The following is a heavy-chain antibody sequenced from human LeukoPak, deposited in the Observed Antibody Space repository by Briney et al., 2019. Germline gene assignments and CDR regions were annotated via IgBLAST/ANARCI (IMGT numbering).Heavy chain of an antibody. CDR1: GFTFSNAW. CDR3: TTDQWSNLGWSDP. CDR2: IKSKTDGGTT. J-gene: IGHJ5*02. V-gene: IGHV3-15*01. Sequence: PGGSLRLSCAASGFTFSNAWMSWVRQAPGKGLEWVGRIKSKTDGGTTDYAAPVKGRFTISRDDSKNTLYLQMNSLKTEDTAVYYCTTDQWSNLGWSDPWGQGTLVTVSS. D-gene: IGHD2-8*01.